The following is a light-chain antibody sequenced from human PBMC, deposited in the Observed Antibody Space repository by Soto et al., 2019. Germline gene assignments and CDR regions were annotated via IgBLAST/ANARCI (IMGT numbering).Light chain of an antibody. CDR1: QSVSSSY. CDR3: QQYGSSPT. V-gene: IGKV3-20*01. J-gene: IGKJ1*01. CDR2: DVS. Sequence: EIVLTQSPGTLSLSPGERATLSCRSSQSVSSSYLAWDQQKPGQAPRILIYDVSSSATGIPDRLSGNGSGTNFTLTIIRLEPEDVAVYYCQQYGSSPTCGQGTKVEIK.